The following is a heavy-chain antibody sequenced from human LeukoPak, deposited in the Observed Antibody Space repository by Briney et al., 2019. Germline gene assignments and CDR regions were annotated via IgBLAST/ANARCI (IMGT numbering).Heavy chain of an antibody. J-gene: IGHJ1*01. Sequence: SETLSLTCAVFGYSISSGYYWGWIRQPPGKGLEWIGSIYHSGSTYYNPSLKSRVTISVDTSKNQFSLKLSSVTAADTAVYYCASWGQWLPREYFQHWGQGTLVTVSS. V-gene: IGHV4-38-2*01. CDR1: GYSISSGYY. CDR2: IYHSGST. D-gene: IGHD6-19*01. CDR3: ASWGQWLPREYFQH.